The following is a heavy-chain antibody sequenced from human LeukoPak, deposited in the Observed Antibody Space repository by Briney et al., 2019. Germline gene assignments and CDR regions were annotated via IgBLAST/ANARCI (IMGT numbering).Heavy chain of an antibody. J-gene: IGHJ4*02. CDR1: GGTFSSYA. D-gene: IGHD3-22*01. CDR3: ARDADALTYYYDSSGYYFDY. CDR2: IILVFGTA. Sequence: VAAVKVSCKPSGGTFSSYAISWVRQAPGQGLGWVGRIILVFGTANYAQKFQSRVTSTADKSTSTAYMELSSLRSEDTAVYYCARDADALTYYYDSSGYYFDYWGQGTLVTVSS. V-gene: IGHV1-69*06.